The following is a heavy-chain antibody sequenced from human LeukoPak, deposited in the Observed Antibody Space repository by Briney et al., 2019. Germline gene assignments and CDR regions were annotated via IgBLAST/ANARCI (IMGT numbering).Heavy chain of an antibody. CDR1: GFTFSSYA. CDR2: IWYDGSNK. V-gene: IGHV3-33*01. D-gene: IGHD3-22*01. Sequence: GRSLRLSCAASGFTFSSYAMHWVRQAPGKGLEWVTVIWYDGSNKHYADSVKGRFTISRDNSKNTLCLQMDSLRAEDTAVYYCARAFGASSGYSVDYWGQGTLVTVSS. J-gene: IGHJ4*02. CDR3: ARAFGASSGYSVDY.